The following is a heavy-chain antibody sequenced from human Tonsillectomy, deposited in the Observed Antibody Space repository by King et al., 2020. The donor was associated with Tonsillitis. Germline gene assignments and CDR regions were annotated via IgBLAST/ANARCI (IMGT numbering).Heavy chain of an antibody. V-gene: IGHV4-59*01. Sequence: VQLQESGPGLVKPSETLSLTCTVSGGSISSYYWSWIRQPPGKGLEWIGYIYYNGSTNYNPSLKSRVTIPVDTSKNQFSLKRSSVTAADTAVYYCARGGFTSDYWGQGTLVTVSS. CDR1: GGSISSYY. J-gene: IGHJ4*02. CDR2: IYYNGST. CDR3: ARGGFTSDY.